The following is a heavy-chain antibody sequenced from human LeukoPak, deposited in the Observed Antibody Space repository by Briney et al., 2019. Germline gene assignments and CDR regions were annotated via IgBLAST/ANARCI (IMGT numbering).Heavy chain of an antibody. V-gene: IGHV3-20*04. J-gene: IGHJ6*03. D-gene: IGHD5-18*01. CDR2: INWNGRST. CDR3: ARDLPIGYSYPYYMDV. CDR1: GFTFDDYG. Sequence: GGSLRLSCAASGFTFDDYGMSWVRQAPGKGLKWVSGINWNGRSTGYADSVKGRFTTSRDNAKNSLYLQMNSLRAEDTALYYCARDLPIGYSYPYYMDVWGKGTTVTVSS.